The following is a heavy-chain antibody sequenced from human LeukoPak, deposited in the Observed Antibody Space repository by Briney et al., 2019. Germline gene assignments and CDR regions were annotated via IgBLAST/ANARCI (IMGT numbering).Heavy chain of an antibody. CDR2: ISSGSRSI. V-gene: IGHV3-48*04. Sequence: GGSLRLSCVASGFTFSSYTMNWVRQAPGKGLEWVSFISSGSRSIYYADSVKGRFTISRDNARNTVFLQMNSLRAEDTAVYYCARERGDNGWYPDGFDIWGRGTLVTVSS. J-gene: IGHJ3*02. CDR1: GFTFSSYT. CDR3: ARERGDNGWYPDGFDI. D-gene: IGHD6-19*01.